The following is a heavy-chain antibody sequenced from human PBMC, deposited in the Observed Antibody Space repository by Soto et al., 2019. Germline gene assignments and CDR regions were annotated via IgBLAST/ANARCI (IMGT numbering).Heavy chain of an antibody. Sequence: EVQLVESGGGLVQPGGSLRLSCAASGFTFSSYWMHWVRQAPGKGLVWVSRINSDGSSTSYADSVKGRFTISRDNAKNTLYLQMNSLRAEDTAVYYGVRTSLVVAVATREDYWGQGTLVTVSS. J-gene: IGHJ4*02. CDR1: GFTFSSYW. CDR3: VRTSLVVAVATREDY. CDR2: INSDGSST. D-gene: IGHD2-15*01. V-gene: IGHV3-74*01.